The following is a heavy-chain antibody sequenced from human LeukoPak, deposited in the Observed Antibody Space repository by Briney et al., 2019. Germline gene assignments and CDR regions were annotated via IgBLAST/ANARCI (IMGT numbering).Heavy chain of an antibody. V-gene: IGHV3-48*03. CDR1: GFTFSSYE. CDR3: AKDIGSYYYDSSGFGAFDI. Sequence: PGGSLRLSCAASGFTFSSYEMNWVRQAPGKGLEWVSYISSSGSTIYYADSVKGRFTISRDNAKNSLYLQMNSLRAEDTALYYCAKDIGSYYYDSSGFGAFDIWGQGTMVTVSS. J-gene: IGHJ3*02. CDR2: ISSSGSTI. D-gene: IGHD3-22*01.